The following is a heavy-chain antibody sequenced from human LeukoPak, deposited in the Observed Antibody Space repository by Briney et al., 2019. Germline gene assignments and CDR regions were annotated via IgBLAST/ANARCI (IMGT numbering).Heavy chain of an antibody. CDR1: GFTFSSYA. CDR3: AKDPGYYYDSSGYFDY. CDR2: ISGSGGST. V-gene: IGHV3-23*01. D-gene: IGHD3-22*01. J-gene: IGHJ4*02. Sequence: GGSLRLSCAASGFTFSSYAMSCVRQAPGKGLEWVSAISGSGGSTYYADSVKGRFTISRDNSKNTLYLQMNSLRAEDTAVYYCAKDPGYYYDSSGYFDYWGQGTLVTVSS.